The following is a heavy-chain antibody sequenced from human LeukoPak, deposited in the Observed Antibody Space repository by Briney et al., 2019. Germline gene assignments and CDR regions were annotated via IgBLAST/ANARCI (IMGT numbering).Heavy chain of an antibody. D-gene: IGHD6-13*01. Sequence: PGGSLRLSCAASGFTFSSYTMNWVRQAPGKGLEWVSSISIDGNYIYYADSVKGRFTISRDNSKNTLYLQMNSLRAEDTAVYYCARDRSCSSLCDWGQGTLVTVSS. V-gene: IGHV3-21*01. CDR3: ARDRSCSSLCD. J-gene: IGHJ4*02. CDR2: ISIDGNYI. CDR1: GFTFSSYT.